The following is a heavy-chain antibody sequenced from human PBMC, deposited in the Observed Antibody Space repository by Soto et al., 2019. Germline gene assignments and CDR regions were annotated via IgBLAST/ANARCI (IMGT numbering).Heavy chain of an antibody. CDR1: GFTFSNYA. D-gene: IGHD7-27*01. Sequence: GGSLRLSCAASGFTFSNYAMSWVRQAPGKGLEWVSSIRGNGGSIYDTDSVQGRFTISRDNSKNTLYLQMNSLRVEDTAVYYCAKDRTVNHWGWRGDLDYWGQGTLVTVSS. V-gene: IGHV3-23*01. CDR2: IRGNGGSI. J-gene: IGHJ4*02. CDR3: AKDRTVNHWGWRGDLDY.